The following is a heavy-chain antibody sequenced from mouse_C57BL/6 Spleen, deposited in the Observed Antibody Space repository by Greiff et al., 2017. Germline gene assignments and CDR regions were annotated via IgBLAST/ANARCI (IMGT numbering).Heavy chain of an antibody. CDR2: IYPSDSET. CDR3: ARRDYYYAMDY. CDR1: GYTFTSYW. Sequence: QVQLQQPGAELVRPGSSVKLSCKASGYTFTSYWMDWVKQRPGQGLEWIGNIYPSDSETHYNQNFKDKATLTVDKSSSTAYMQLSSLTSEDSAVYYCARRDYYYAMDYWGQGTSVTVSS. V-gene: IGHV1-61*01. J-gene: IGHJ4*01. D-gene: IGHD2-4*01.